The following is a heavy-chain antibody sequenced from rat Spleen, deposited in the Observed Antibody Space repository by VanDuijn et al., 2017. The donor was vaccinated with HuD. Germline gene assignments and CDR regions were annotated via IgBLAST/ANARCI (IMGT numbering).Heavy chain of an antibody. Sequence: EVQLVESGGGLVQPGRSLKLSCAASGFTFSDYYMAWVRQAPKKGLEWVASISYEGSSTYYGDSVKGRFTISRDNAKSTLYLQMNSLRSEDTATYYCARHGGLTTRPRGYFDYWGQGVMVTVSS. CDR3: ARHGGLTTRPRGYFDY. D-gene: IGHD1-4*01. CDR2: ISYEGSST. V-gene: IGHV5-22*01. J-gene: IGHJ2*01. CDR1: GFTFSDYY.